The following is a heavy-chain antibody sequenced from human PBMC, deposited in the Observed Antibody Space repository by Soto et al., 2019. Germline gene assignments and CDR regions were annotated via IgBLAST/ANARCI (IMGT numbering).Heavy chain of an antibody. CDR3: ARPVQDSSSWYPLVDYYYYYGMDV. CDR1: GYTFTSYG. V-gene: IGHV1-18*01. J-gene: IGHJ6*02. D-gene: IGHD6-13*01. Sequence: QVPLVQSGAEVKKPGASVKVSCKASGYTFTSYGISWVRQAPGQGLEWMGWISAYNGNTNYAQKLQGRVNMTTDTSTSTAYMELRSLRSDDTAVYYCARPVQDSSSWYPLVDYYYYYGMDVWGQGTTVTVSS. CDR2: ISAYNGNT.